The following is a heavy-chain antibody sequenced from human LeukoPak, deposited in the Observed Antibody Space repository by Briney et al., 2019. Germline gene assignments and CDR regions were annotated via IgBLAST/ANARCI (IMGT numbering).Heavy chain of an antibody. CDR1: GFTFSSYS. Sequence: PGRSLRLSCEGSGFTFSSYSMNWVRQAPGKGLEWVSSISSSSSYIYYADSVKGRFTIPRDNAKNSLYLQMNSLRAEDTAVYYCARKVAALDYWGQGTLVTVSS. D-gene: IGHD6-19*01. CDR3: ARKVAALDY. J-gene: IGHJ4*02. V-gene: IGHV3-21*01. CDR2: ISSSSSYI.